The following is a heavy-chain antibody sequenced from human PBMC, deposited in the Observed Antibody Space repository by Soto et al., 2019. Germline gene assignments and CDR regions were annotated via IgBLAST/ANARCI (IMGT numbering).Heavy chain of an antibody. CDR3: ASSKKNYSSSWYYYYGMDV. D-gene: IGHD6-13*01. V-gene: IGHV1-2*04. CDR1: GYTFTGYY. CDR2: INPNSGGT. Sequence: ASVKVSCKASGYTFTGYYMHWVRQAPGQGLEWMGWINPNSGGTNYAQKFQGWVTMTRDTSISTAYMELSRLRSDDTAVYYCASSKKNYSSSWYYYYGMDVWGQGTTVTVSS. J-gene: IGHJ6*02.